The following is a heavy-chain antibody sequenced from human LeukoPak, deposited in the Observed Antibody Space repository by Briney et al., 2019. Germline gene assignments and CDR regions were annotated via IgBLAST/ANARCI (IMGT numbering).Heavy chain of an antibody. D-gene: IGHD6-13*01. CDR2: IYTSGST. J-gene: IGHJ5*02. Sequence: PSETLSLTCTVSGGSISSYYWSWIRQPAGKGLEWIGRIYTSGSTNYNPSLKSRVTMSVDTSKNQFSLKLSSVTAADTAVYYCAREVKSSSWYSRPYNWFDPWGQGTLVTVSS. CDR1: GGSISSYY. CDR3: AREVKSSSWYSRPYNWFDP. V-gene: IGHV4-4*07.